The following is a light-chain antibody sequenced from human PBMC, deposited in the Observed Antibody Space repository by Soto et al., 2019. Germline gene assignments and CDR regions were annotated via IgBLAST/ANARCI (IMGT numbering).Light chain of an antibody. CDR2: GVY. J-gene: IGKJ1*01. CDR1: QTGNNNY. Sequence: IVLTQSPGTVSLSPGERATLSCRASQTGNNNYLAWYQHKSGQAPRLLIYGVYTRASGIPDRFSGSGSGTEFTLTITRLEPEDSAVYFCQHYGYSQWTFGQGTKVEIK. CDR3: QHYGYSQWT. V-gene: IGKV3-20*01.